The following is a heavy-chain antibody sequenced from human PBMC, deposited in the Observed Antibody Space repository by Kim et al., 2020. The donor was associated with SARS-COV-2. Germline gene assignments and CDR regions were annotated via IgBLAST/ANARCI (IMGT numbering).Heavy chain of an antibody. CDR3: ARDEGRITLFRRAFDV. J-gene: IGHJ3*01. V-gene: IGHV1-18*04. D-gene: IGHD3-3*01. CDR1: GYTFVTYG. CDR2: ISAYNGKT. Sequence: ASVKVSCKASGYTFVTYGLSWVRQAPGQGLEWMGWISAYNGKTNYAQKFQDRFTMTTDTSTSTAYMDLVSLRSDDTAVYYCARDEGRITLFRRAFDVWGQGTLVTVSS.